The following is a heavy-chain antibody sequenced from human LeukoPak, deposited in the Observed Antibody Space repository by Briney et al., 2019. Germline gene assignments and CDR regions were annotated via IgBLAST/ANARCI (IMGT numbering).Heavy chain of an antibody. Sequence: ASVKVSCKASGGTFSSYAISWVRQAPGQGLEWMGWISAYNGNTNYAQKLQGRVTMTTDTSTSTAYMELRSLRSDDTAVYYCARGYSRTLHFDYWGQGTLVTVSS. J-gene: IGHJ4*02. CDR3: ARGYSRTLHFDY. CDR1: GGTFSSYA. D-gene: IGHD6-13*01. V-gene: IGHV1-18*01. CDR2: ISAYNGNT.